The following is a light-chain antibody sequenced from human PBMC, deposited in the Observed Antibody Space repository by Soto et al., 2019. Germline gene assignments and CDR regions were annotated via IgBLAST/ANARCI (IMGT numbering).Light chain of an antibody. CDR2: STT. CDR1: SGSVSTGNY. Sequence: QTVVTQEPSFSVSPGGTVTLTCGLSSGSVSTGNYPSWYQQTPGQAPRTLIYSTTTRSSGVPDRFSGSILGDKAALTITGAQADDESDYYCMLYMGGGIPYVFGTGTQLTVL. V-gene: IGLV8-61*01. J-gene: IGLJ1*01. CDR3: MLYMGGGIPYV.